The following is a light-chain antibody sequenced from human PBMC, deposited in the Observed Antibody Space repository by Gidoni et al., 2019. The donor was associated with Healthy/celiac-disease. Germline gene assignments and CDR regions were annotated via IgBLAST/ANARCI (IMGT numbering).Light chain of an antibody. V-gene: IGKV1-33*01. CDR2: DAS. CDR1: QDISNY. CDR3: QQYDNLETLLT. Sequence: DIQMNQSPSALSASVGDRGTITCQASQDISNYLNWYQQKPGKAPKLLIYDASNLETGVPSRFSGSGSGTDFTFTISSLQPEDIATYYCQQYDNLETLLTFGGGTKVEIK. J-gene: IGKJ4*01.